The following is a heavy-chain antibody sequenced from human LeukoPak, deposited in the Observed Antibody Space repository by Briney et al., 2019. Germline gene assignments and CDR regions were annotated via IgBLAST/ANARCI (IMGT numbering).Heavy chain of an antibody. CDR1: GGSISSYY. D-gene: IGHD1-1*01. CDR3: ARQRRDGTFFDY. V-gene: IGHV4-59*08. CDR2: IYYSGST. Sequence: SETLSLTCTVSGGSISSYYWSWIRQPPGKGLEWIGYIYYSGSTNYNPSLKSRVTISVDTSKNQFSLKLSSVTAADTAVYFCARQRRDGTFFDYWGQGTLVTVSS. J-gene: IGHJ4*02.